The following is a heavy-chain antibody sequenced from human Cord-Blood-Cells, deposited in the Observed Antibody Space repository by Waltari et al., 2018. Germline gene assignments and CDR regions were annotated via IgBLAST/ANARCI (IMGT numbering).Heavy chain of an antibody. V-gene: IGHV3-7*05. CDR1: GFTVSSYW. J-gene: IGHJ4*02. CDR2: IEQEGSEK. D-gene: IGHD1-26*01. CDR3: ARPLVGATVTVDY. Sequence: EVQLVESGGGLVQPGGSLRLSCAASGFTVSSYWMSGVRQAPGEGLGWVANIEQEGSEKYYVASVKGRFTISRDNAKNSLYLQMNSLRAEDTAVYYCARPLVGATVTVDYWGQGTLVTVSS.